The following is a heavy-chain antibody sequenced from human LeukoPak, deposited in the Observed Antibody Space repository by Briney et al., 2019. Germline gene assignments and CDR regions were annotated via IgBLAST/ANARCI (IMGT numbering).Heavy chain of an antibody. D-gene: IGHD2-2*01. CDR1: GFTFSSYS. V-gene: IGHV3-21*01. CDR3: ARPYCSSASCYGVDG. Sequence: GVSLSLSCAASGFTFSSYSMHWVRQAPGKGLEWVSCISSTSSYIYYADLVKGRFTISRDNAKNSLFLQMNSLRAEDTAVYYCARPYCSSASCYGVDGWRKRTTVTDSS. CDR2: ISSTSSYI. J-gene: IGHJ6*01.